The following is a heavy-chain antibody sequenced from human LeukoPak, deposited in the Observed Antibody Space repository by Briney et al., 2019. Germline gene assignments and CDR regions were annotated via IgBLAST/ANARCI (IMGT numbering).Heavy chain of an antibody. D-gene: IGHD3-16*01. CDR3: ARDRDWGFDH. Sequence: PGGPLRLSCAASGFTFSSHGMNWVRQAPGKGLEWVSGISNNDIYYADSVKGRFTISRDNAKNSVYLQMNNLRVEDTAVYYCARDRDWGFDHWGQGTLVTVSS. J-gene: IGHJ5*02. CDR2: ISNNDI. CDR1: GFTFSSHG. V-gene: IGHV3-21*01.